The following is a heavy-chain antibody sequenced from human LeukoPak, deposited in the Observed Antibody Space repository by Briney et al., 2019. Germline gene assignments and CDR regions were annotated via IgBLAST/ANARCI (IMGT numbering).Heavy chain of an antibody. CDR1: GGSISSGDYY. V-gene: IGHV4-30-4*08. D-gene: IGHD3-22*01. Sequence: PSQTLSLTCTVSGGSISSGDYYWSCIRQTPGKGLEWIGYIYYSGSTYYNPSLKSRVTISVDTSKNQFSLKRSSVTAADTAVYYCARLGYYYDSSGYYGFDYWGQGTLVTVSS. J-gene: IGHJ4*02. CDR2: IYYSGST. CDR3: ARLGYYYDSSGYYGFDY.